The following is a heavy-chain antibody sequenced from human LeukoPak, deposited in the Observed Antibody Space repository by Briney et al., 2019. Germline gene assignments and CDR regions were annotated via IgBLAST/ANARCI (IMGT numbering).Heavy chain of an antibody. CDR3: AKGDNWNDWFDP. CDR1: GSTFSSYG. V-gene: IGHV3-30*02. CDR2: IRFDGSNK. J-gene: IGHJ5*02. D-gene: IGHD1-20*01. Sequence: QTGGSLRLSCAASGSTFSSYGMHWVRQTPGKGLEWVAFIRFDGSNKYYADSVKGRFTISRDNSKNTLYLQMNSLRAEDTAVYYCAKGDNWNDWFDPWGQGTLVTVSS.